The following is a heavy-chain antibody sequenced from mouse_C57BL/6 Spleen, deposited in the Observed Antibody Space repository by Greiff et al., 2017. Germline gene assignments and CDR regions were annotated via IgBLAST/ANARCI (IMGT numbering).Heavy chain of an antibody. V-gene: IGHV2-2*01. CDR3: ARNGMVSLYYYAMDY. Sequence: VQLKESGPGLVQPSQSLSITCTVSGFSLTSYGVHWVRQSPGKGLEWLGVIWSGGSTDYNAAFISRLSISKDNSKSQVFFKMNSLQADDTAIYYCARNGMVSLYYYAMDYWGQGTSVTVSS. CDR2: IWSGGST. CDR1: GFSLTSYG. J-gene: IGHJ4*01. D-gene: IGHD2-3*01.